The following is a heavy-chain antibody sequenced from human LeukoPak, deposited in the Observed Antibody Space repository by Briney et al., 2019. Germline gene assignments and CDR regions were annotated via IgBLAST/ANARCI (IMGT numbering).Heavy chain of an antibody. CDR3: ATGWEYCSSTSCPIDP. V-gene: IGHV3-66*02. Sequence: PGGSLRLSCAASGFTVSSNYMSWVRQAPGKGLEWGSVIYSGGSTYYADSVKGRFTISRDNSKNTLYLQMNSLRAEDTAVYYCATGWEYCSSTSCPIDPWGQGTLVTVSS. J-gene: IGHJ5*02. CDR1: GFTVSSNY. CDR2: IYSGGST. D-gene: IGHD2-2*01.